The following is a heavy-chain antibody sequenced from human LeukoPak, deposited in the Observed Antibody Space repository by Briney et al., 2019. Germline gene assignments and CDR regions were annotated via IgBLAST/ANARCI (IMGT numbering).Heavy chain of an antibody. CDR3: ARIATIFGVETYDY. J-gene: IGHJ4*02. Sequence: GASVKVSCKATGFTFTTYNMHWMRQAPGQGLEWMGWINPKSGITNYAQKFQGRVTMTRDTSISTAYMELSRLRSDDTAVYYCARIATIFGVETYDYWGQGTLVTVSS. CDR2: INPKSGIT. CDR1: GFTFTTYN. D-gene: IGHD3-3*01. V-gene: IGHV1-2*02.